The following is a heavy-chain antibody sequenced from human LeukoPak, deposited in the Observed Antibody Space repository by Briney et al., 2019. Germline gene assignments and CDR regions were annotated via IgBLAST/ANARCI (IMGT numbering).Heavy chain of an antibody. V-gene: IGHV3-23*01. D-gene: IGHD3-9*01. J-gene: IGHJ4*02. CDR2: ISGSGGST. CDR1: GFTFSSHA. CDR3: AKDRTYYDILSDFDY. Sequence: GGSLRLSCAASGFTFSSHAMSWVRQAPGKGLEWVSAISGSGGSTYYADSVKGRFTISRDNSKNTLYLQMNSLRAEDTAVYYCAKDRTYYDILSDFDYWGQGTLVTVSS.